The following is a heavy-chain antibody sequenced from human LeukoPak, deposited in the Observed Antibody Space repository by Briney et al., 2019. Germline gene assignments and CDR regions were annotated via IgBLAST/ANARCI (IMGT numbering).Heavy chain of an antibody. CDR1: GFTFNTYA. J-gene: IGHJ4*02. CDR3: AKTTVGYSSGRYPGWPADC. CDR2: IIGSGGCT. Sequence: PAGSLRLSCAASGFTFNTYAIYWVSQAQGKGLEWVSGIIGSGGCTYYADSVKGRCTISRDNSKNTVYLQMNSLTADDTAIYYCAKTTVGYSSGRYPGWPADCWGQGTLVTVSS. V-gene: IGHV3-23*01. D-gene: IGHD6-19*01.